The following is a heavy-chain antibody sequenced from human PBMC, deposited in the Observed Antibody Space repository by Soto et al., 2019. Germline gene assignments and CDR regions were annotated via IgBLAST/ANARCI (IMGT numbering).Heavy chain of an antibody. D-gene: IGHD3-9*01. Sequence: EVQLLESGGGLVQPGGSLRLSCAASGFTFNNYAMSWVRQAPGKGLEWVSTISGGGGGTYYAGSVKGRFTISRDKSKNTRYLQLNSLRAEDTAVYYCVRGRAYDNLAWFDPWGQGTQVIVSS. V-gene: IGHV3-23*01. CDR3: VRGRAYDNLAWFDP. J-gene: IGHJ5*02. CDR2: ISGGGGGT. CDR1: GFTFNNYA.